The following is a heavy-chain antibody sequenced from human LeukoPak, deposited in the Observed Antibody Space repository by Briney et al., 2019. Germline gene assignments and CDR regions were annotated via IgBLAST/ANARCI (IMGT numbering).Heavy chain of an antibody. J-gene: IGHJ4*02. CDR2: ISYDGRDK. V-gene: IGHV3-30*04. CDR3: AKDSTGDFDY. Sequence: PGGSLRLSCAASGFSFSTYAIHWVRQAPGKGLEWVAVISYDGRDKHHVDSVKGRFIISRDNSKNTLYLQMNSLRAEDTAVYYCAKDSTGDFDYWGQGTLVTVSS. CDR1: GFSFSTYA. D-gene: IGHD7-27*01.